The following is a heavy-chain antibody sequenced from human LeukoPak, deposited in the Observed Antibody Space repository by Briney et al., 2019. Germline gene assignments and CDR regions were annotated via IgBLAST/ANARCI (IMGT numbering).Heavy chain of an antibody. Sequence: SETLSLTCTVSGDSLSSFYWSWIRQPPGKGLEWIGRIYPGGNTDYNPSLKSRVTMSVDTAKNQFSLRLTSVTAADTAVYFCAREWTGVAEVDYWGRGNLVTVSS. CDR3: AREWTGVAEVDY. CDR2: IYPGGNT. D-gene: IGHD3-10*01. V-gene: IGHV4-4*07. J-gene: IGHJ4*02. CDR1: GDSLSSFY.